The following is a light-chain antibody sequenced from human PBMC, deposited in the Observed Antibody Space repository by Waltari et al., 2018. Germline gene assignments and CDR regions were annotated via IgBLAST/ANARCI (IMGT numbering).Light chain of an antibody. V-gene: IGKV1-16*01. CDR1: QDISTY. Sequence: DIQMTQSPSSLSASVGDRVTIGCRASQDISTYLAWYQQKPGKAPKLLIYKASTLQSGVPSRFSGSGSGTDFTLIITGLQPEDFASYHCQQHKNKPWTFGQGTKVEIK. J-gene: IGKJ1*01. CDR3: QQHKNKPWT. CDR2: KAS.